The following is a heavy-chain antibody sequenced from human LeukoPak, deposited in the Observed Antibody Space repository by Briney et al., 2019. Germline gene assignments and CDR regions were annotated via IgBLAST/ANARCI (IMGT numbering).Heavy chain of an antibody. D-gene: IGHD3-16*02. CDR2: ISGSGAIT. CDR3: AKSRWRSHLDY. V-gene: IGHV3-23*01. CDR1: GFTFSTYN. Sequence: PGGSLRLSCAASGFTFSTYNMNWVRQAPGKGLEWVSVISGSGAITYDADSVKGRFTISRDNSKNTLYLQMHSLRVEDTAVYYCAKSRWRSHLDYWGQGTLVTVSS. J-gene: IGHJ4*02.